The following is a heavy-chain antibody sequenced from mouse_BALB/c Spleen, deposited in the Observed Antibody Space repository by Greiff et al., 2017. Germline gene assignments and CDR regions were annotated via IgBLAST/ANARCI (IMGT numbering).Heavy chain of an antibody. V-gene: IGHV5-6-4*01. J-gene: IGHJ2*01. CDR1: GFAFSSYD. CDR2: ISSGGSYT. CDR3: TREVFLLRSFDY. Sequence: EVKLVESGGGLVKPGGSLKLSCAASGFAFSSYDMSWVRQTPEKRLEWVATISSGGSYTYYPDSVKGRFTISRDNAKNTLYLQMSSLKSEDTAMYYCTREVFLLRSFDYWGQGTTLTVSS. D-gene: IGHD1-1*01.